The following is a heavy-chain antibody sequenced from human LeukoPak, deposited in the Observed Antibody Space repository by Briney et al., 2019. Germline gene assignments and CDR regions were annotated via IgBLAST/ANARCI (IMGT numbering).Heavy chain of an antibody. CDR3: ARSYGDYVAPADY. J-gene: IGHJ4*02. V-gene: IGHV4-34*01. CDR2: INHSGST. CDR1: GGSFSGYY. Sequence: SETLSLTCAVYGGSFSGYYWSWIRQPPGKGLEWIGEINHSGSTNYNPSLKSRVTISVDTSKNQFSLELSSVTAADTAVYYCARSYGDYVAPADYWGQGTLVTVSS. D-gene: IGHD4-17*01.